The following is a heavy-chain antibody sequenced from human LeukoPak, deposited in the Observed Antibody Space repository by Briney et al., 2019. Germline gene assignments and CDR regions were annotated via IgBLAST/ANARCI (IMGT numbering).Heavy chain of an antibody. CDR1: GFTVSSNY. V-gene: IGHV3-53*01. J-gene: IGHJ6*04. CDR3: ARDYPTYYYGSGSYHYGMDV. CDR2: IYSGGST. D-gene: IGHD3-10*01. Sequence: GGSLRLSCAASGFTVSSNYMSWVRQAPGKGLEWVSVIYSGGSTYDADSVKGRFTISRDYSKNTLYFQMNSLRAEDTAVYYCARDYPTYYYGSGSYHYGMDVWGKGTTVTVSS.